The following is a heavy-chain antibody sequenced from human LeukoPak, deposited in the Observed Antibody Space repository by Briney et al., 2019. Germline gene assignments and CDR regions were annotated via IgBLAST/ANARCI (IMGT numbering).Heavy chain of an antibody. J-gene: IGHJ4*02. D-gene: IGHD6-13*01. CDR1: GFTFRSYG. V-gene: IGHV3-30*18. Sequence: GGSLRLSCAASGFTFRSYGMHWVRQAPGKGLEWVAVISYDGSNKYYADSVKGRFTISRDNSKNTLYLQMNSLRAEDTAVYYCAKDQRVWVHSSSRPISPADYWGQGTLVTVSS. CDR3: AKDQRVWVHSSSRPISPADY. CDR2: ISYDGSNK.